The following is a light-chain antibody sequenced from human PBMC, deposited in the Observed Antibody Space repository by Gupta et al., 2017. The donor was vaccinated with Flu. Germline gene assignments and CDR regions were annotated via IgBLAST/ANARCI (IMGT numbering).Light chain of an antibody. CDR1: QSVHRNY. CDR3: QQEGRSPIT. Sequence: GTLYLSPGKRATRSCRASQSVHRNYLAWYQQKPGQAPRLLIYGVSSRATGFTDRFSGSGSGTXFTLTIXRLEPEDFAVYYCQQEGRSPITFGXGTKVEIK. J-gene: IGKJ4*01. V-gene: IGKV3-20*01. CDR2: GVS.